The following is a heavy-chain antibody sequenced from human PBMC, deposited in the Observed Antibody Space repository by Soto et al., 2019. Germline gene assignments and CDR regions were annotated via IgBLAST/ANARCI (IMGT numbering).Heavy chain of an antibody. CDR2: ISAYNGNT. CDR3: ASTYYNPSLKSRVTISVDTSKNQFSLKLSSVTAADTAVYYCARDVPPSSNCTNGVCYLSQDHGMDV. V-gene: IGHV1-18*01. CDR1: GYTFTSYG. D-gene: IGHD2-21*02. J-gene: IGHJ6*02. Sequence: ASVKVSCKASGYTFTSYGISWVRQAPGQGLEWMGWISAYNGNTNYAQKLQGRVTMTTDTSTSTAYMELRSLRSDDTAVYYSASTYYNPSLKSRVTISVDTSKNQFSLKLSSVTAADTAVYYCARDVPPSSNCTNGVCYLSQDHGMDVWGQGTTVTVSS.